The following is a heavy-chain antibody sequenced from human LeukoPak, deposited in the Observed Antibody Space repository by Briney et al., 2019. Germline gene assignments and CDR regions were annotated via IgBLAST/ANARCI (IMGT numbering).Heavy chain of an antibody. CDR3: ARVVVRGPQDWFDP. Sequence: GGSLRLSCAASGFTVSSNYMSWVRQAPGKGLEWVSVIYSGGSTYYADSAKGRFTISRDNSKNTLYLQMNSLRAEDTAVYYCARVVVRGPQDWFDPWGQGTLVTVSS. CDR1: GFTVSSNY. D-gene: IGHD3-10*01. CDR2: IYSGGST. J-gene: IGHJ5*02. V-gene: IGHV3-53*01.